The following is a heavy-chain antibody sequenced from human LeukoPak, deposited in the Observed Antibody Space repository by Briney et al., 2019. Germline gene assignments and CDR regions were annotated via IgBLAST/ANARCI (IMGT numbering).Heavy chain of an antibody. J-gene: IGHJ5*02. CDR2: INHSGST. CDR1: GGSFSGYY. D-gene: IGHD5-18*01. V-gene: IGHV4-34*01. CDR3: APRGNREHSYVYGRWFDP. Sequence: SETLSLTCAVYGGSFSGYYWSWIRQPPGKGLEWIGEINHSGSTNYNASLKSRVTISVDTSKNQFSLRLSSVTAADTAVYYCAPRGNREHSYVYGRWFDPWGQGTRVTVSS.